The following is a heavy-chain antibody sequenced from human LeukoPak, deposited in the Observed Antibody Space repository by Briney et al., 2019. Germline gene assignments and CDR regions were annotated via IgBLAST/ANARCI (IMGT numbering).Heavy chain of an antibody. J-gene: IGHJ6*04. CDR2: ISYDGSNK. V-gene: IGHV3-30*18. D-gene: IGHD5-12*01. CDR1: GFTFSSYG. Sequence: GRSLRLSCAASGFTFSSYGMHWVRQAPGKWLERVAVISYDGSNKYYADSVKGRFTISRDNSKNTLYLQMNSLRAEDTAVYYCAKGDPSGYAYYYGMDVWGKGTTVTVSS. CDR3: AKGDPSGYAYYYGMDV.